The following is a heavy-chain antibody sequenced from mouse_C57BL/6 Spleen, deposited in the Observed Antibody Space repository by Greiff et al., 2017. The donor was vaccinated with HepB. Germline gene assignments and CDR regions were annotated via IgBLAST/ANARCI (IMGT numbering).Heavy chain of an antibody. CDR3: ARWFYGSSYD. V-gene: IGHV1-69*01. CDR2: IDPSDSYT. CDR1: GYTFPSYR. D-gene: IGHD1-1*01. Sequence: QVPLQQPGAELVMPGASVKLFCKASGYTFPSYRMPWVKRRPGQGLEWIGEIDPSDSYTNYNQKFKGKSTFTVDKSSSTAYMQLSRRTSKDSAVYYCARWFYGSSYDGGKGTTLTVSS. J-gene: IGHJ2*01.